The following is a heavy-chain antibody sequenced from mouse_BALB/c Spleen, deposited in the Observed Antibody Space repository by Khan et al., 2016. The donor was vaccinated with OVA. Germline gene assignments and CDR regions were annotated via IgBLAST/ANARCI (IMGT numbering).Heavy chain of an antibody. CDR2: ISNLAYSI. CDR3: ARSWTMDY. CDR1: GFTFSDYG. J-gene: IGHJ4*01. V-gene: IGHV5-15*02. Sequence: EVELVESGGGLVQSGGSRKLSCAASGFTFSDYGMAWVRQAPGKGPEWIAFISNLAYSIYYADTVTGRFTISRENAKNTLYLEMGSLRTEDTAMYYCARSWTMDYWGQGTSVTVSS.